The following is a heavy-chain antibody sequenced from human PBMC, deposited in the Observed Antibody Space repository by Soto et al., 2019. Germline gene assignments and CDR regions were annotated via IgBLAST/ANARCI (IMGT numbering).Heavy chain of an antibody. D-gene: IGHD2-15*01. Sequence: GESLKISCKASGYSFTSYWIGWVRQMPGRGLERMGIIYPGDSDTRYSPSFQGQVTISADKSINTAYLQWRSLKTSDTAMYYCARLDMRMRNAACYDPWGQGTLVTVSS. J-gene: IGHJ5*02. CDR1: GYSFTSYW. CDR3: ARLDMRMRNAACYDP. CDR2: IYPGDSDT. V-gene: IGHV5-51*01.